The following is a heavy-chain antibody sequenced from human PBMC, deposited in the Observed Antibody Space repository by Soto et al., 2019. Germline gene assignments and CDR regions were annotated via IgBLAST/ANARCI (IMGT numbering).Heavy chain of an antibody. J-gene: IGHJ4*02. Sequence: QVQLQQWGAGLLKPSETLSLTCAVYGGSFSGYYWSWIRQTPGKGLDWSGEINHSGSTNYNPSLKSRVTLLEDTSKNELSQKLSSVTAGETAVYYCARGDAMKLVVHLDASDKYYFDSCGPGTLVTVSS. CDR3: ARGDAMKLVVHLDASDKYYFDS. V-gene: IGHV4-34*01. CDR1: GGSFSGYY. D-gene: IGHD3-22*01. CDR2: INHSGST.